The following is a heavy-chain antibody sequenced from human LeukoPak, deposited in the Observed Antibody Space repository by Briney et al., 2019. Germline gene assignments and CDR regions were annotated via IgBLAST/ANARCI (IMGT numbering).Heavy chain of an antibody. CDR1: GFTFSSFA. CDR3: AKSGYCSGGNCFAWVDY. CDR2: ISGSGGST. J-gene: IGHJ4*02. V-gene: IGHV3-23*01. D-gene: IGHD2-15*01. Sequence: GGSLRLSCAASGFTFSSFAMSWVRQAPGKGPEWVSVISGSGGSTYYADPMKGRLTISRDNFMDTLYLQMSSLRAEDTAVYYCAKSGYCSGGNCFAWVDYWGQGALVTVSS.